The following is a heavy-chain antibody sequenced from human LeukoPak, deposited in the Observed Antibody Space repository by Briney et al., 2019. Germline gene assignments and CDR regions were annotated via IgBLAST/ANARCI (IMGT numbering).Heavy chain of an antibody. CDR3: AKDPLVSWWLVSSNFDY. J-gene: IGHJ4*02. V-gene: IGHV3-23*01. CDR2: ISGSGGST. D-gene: IGHD2-21*01. Sequence: GGSLRLSCAASGFTFSSYAMSWVRQAPGKGLEWVSAISGSGGSTYYADSVKGRFTISRDNSKNTLYLQMNSLRAEDTAVYYCAKDPLVSWWLVSSNFDYWGQGTLVTVSS. CDR1: GFTFSSYA.